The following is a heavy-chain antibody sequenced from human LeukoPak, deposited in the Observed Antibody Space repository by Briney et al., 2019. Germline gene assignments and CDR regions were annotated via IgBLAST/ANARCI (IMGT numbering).Heavy chain of an antibody. J-gene: IGHJ6*02. Sequence: ALVKVSCKASGYTFTNYAMNWVRQAPGQGLEWMGWINTNTGNPTYAQGFTGRFVFSLDTSVSTAYLQISSLKAEDTAVYYCARDSTGTTEYGMDVWGQGTTVTVSS. V-gene: IGHV7-4-1*02. CDR3: ARDSTGTTEYGMDV. CDR1: GYTFTNYA. D-gene: IGHD1-1*01. CDR2: INTNTGNP.